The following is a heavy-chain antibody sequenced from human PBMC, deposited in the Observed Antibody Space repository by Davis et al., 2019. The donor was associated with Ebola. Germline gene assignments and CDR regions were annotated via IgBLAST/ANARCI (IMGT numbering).Heavy chain of an antibody. CDR3: AKDPQIADMGRRWIDY. CDR1: GFTFSSYA. J-gene: IGHJ4*02. V-gene: IGHV3-23*01. Sequence: PGGSLRLSCAASGFTFSSYAMSWVRQAPGKGLEWVSAISGSGGSTYYADPVKGRFTISRDNSKNTLYLQMNSLRAEDTAVYYCAKDPQIADMGRRWIDYWGQGTLVTVSS. CDR2: ISGSGGST. D-gene: IGHD3-10*01.